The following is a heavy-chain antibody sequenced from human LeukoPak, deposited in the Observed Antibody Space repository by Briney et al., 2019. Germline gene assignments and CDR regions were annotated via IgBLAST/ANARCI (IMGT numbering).Heavy chain of an antibody. V-gene: IGHV4-34*01. J-gene: IGHJ4*02. CDR3: ARGPWWELRY. Sequence: SETLSLTCAVYGGSFSGYYWSWIRQPLGKGLEWIGEINHSGSTNYNPSLKSRVTISVDTSKNQFSLKLSSVTAADTAVYYCARGPWWELRYWGQGTLVTVSS. D-gene: IGHD1-26*01. CDR2: INHSGST. CDR1: GGSFSGYY.